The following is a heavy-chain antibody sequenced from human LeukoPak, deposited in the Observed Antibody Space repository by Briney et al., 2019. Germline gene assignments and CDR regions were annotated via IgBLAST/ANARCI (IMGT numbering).Heavy chain of an antibody. CDR3: ARYDFWSGSDDAFDI. Sequence: GGSLRLSCAASGFTFSSYAMHWVRQAPGKGLEWVAVISYDGSNKYYADSVKGRFTISRDNSKNTLYLQMNSLRAEDTAVYYCARYDFWSGSDDAFDIWGQRTMVTVSS. CDR1: GFTFSSYA. J-gene: IGHJ3*02. D-gene: IGHD3-3*01. V-gene: IGHV3-30*04. CDR2: ISYDGSNK.